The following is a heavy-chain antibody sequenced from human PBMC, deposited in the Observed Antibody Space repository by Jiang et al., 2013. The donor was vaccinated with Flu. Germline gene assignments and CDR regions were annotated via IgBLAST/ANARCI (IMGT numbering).Heavy chain of an antibody. CDR1: GGTFSRFL. J-gene: IGHJ4*02. Sequence: SGAEVKKPGSSVKVSCKASGGTFSRFLISWVRQAPGQGLEWMGVIIPILGITNYAQKFQGRVTITADKSSSTAYMELSGLRSEDTAVYYCACDPADLRYYDNSGPVDSWGQGTLVTVSS. V-gene: IGHV1-69*10. D-gene: IGHD3-22*01. CDR3: ACDPADLRYYDNSGPVDS. CDR2: IIPILGIT.